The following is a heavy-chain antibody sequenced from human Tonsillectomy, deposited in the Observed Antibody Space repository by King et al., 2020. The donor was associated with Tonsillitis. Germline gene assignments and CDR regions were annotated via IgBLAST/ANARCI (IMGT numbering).Heavy chain of an antibody. CDR3: ARDPSLYGSGISSNWFDP. CDR1: GYTFTGYY. CDR2: INPNSGGT. Sequence: VQLVESGAEVKKPGASVKVSCKASGYTFTGYYMHWVRQAAGQGLEWMGWINPNSGGTNYAQKFQGRVTMTRDTSISTAYMELSRLRSDDTAVYYCARDPSLYGSGISSNWFDPWGQGTLVTVSS. J-gene: IGHJ5*02. V-gene: IGHV1-2*02. D-gene: IGHD3-10*01.